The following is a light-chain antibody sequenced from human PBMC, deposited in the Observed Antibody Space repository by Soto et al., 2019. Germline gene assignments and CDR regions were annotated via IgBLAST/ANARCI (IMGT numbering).Light chain of an antibody. CDR1: SSDVGGYNY. Sequence: QSVQTQPPSASGSPGQSVAISCTGPSSDVGGYNYVSWYQQHPGKAPKLMIYEVNKRPSGVPDRFSGSKSGNTASLTVSGLQAEDEADYYCSSYAGSSNVFGTGTKVTVL. V-gene: IGLV2-8*01. CDR3: SSYAGSSNV. J-gene: IGLJ1*01. CDR2: EVN.